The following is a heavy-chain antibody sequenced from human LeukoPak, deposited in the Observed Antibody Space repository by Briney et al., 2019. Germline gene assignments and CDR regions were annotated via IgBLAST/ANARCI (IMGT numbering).Heavy chain of an antibody. CDR1: GGSISSGSYY. Sequence: SETLSLTCTVSGGSISSGSYYWSWIRRPAGKGLEWIGRIYTSGGTNYNPSLNSGVAISVDTSKNHFSLKLSSVTAADTAVYYCARTPAGESDAFDIWGQGTMVTVSS. CDR3: ARTPAGESDAFDI. D-gene: IGHD1-26*01. J-gene: IGHJ3*02. CDR2: IYTSGGT. V-gene: IGHV4-61*02.